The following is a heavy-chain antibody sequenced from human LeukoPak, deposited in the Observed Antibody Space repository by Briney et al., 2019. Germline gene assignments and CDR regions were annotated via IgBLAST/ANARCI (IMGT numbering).Heavy chain of an antibody. V-gene: IGHV4-61*09. Sequence: PSETLSPTCTVSGGSISSGSYSWIWVRQPAGKGLEWIGHIFTSGFSNYNPSLRSRVTMSVDMSNNQFSLKLSSVTAADTAVYYCASGGIASSGTRGRDSWGQGTLVTVSS. CDR2: IFTSGFS. CDR1: GGSISSGSYS. J-gene: IGHJ4*02. CDR3: ASGGIASSGTRGRDS. D-gene: IGHD6-13*01.